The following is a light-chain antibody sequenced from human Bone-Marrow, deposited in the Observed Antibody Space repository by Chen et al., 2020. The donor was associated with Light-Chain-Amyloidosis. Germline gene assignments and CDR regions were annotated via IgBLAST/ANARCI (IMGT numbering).Light chain of an antibody. Sequence: EIVLTQSPCTLSLSPVEGANLSCRASQTISSNYLTWYQQKFGQAPRLLIYGSSSRATGIPDRFTGSGSGTDFTLTINRLEPEDFAMYYCQQYGTSPLTFGGGTKVEIK. V-gene: IGKV3-20*01. CDR1: QTISSNY. CDR2: GSS. CDR3: QQYGTSPLT. J-gene: IGKJ4*01.